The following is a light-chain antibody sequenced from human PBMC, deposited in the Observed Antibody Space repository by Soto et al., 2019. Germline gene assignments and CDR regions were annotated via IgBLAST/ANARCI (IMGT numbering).Light chain of an antibody. J-gene: IGLJ3*02. CDR3: SSYTTSTRL. CDR2: EVS. CDR1: SSDIGSNNY. Sequence: QSALTQPASVSGSPGQSITISCTGTSSDIGSNNYVSWFQQRPGKAPTLIIYEVSNRPSGVSNHFSGSKSGNTASLTISGLLPEYEAEYYCSSYTTSTRLFGGGTKVTVL. V-gene: IGLV2-14*01.